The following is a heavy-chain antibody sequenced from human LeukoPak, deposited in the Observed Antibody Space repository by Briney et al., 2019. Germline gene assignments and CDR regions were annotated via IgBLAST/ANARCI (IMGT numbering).Heavy chain of an antibody. CDR2: IWYDGSNK. D-gene: IGHD3-16*02. CDR3: ARDRGQCYIDY. V-gene: IGHV3-33*01. Sequence: GRSLRLSCAASGFTFSSYGMHWVRQAPGKGLEWVAVIWYDGSNKYYADSVKGRFTISRDNSKNTLYLQMNSLRAEDTAVYYCARDRGQCYIDYWGQGTLVTVSS. J-gene: IGHJ4*02. CDR1: GFTFSSYG.